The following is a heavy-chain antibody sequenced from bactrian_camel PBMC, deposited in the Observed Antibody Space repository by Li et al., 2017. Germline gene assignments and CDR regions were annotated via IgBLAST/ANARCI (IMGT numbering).Heavy chain of an antibody. CDR2: IESTGST. J-gene: IGHJ4*01. V-gene: IGHV3S26*01. CDR3: AEDTVGRSGSAFRDPAGYNY. CDR1: GYTRSNYR. Sequence: HVQLVESGGGSAQAGGSLRLSCTATGYTRSNYRIAWFRQAPGKGREGVAAIESTGSTSYADSVKGRFTISLDKEKKGVILTMNNLKPEDTATYYCAEDTVGRSGSAFRDPAGYNYWGQGTQVTVS. D-gene: IGHD2*01.